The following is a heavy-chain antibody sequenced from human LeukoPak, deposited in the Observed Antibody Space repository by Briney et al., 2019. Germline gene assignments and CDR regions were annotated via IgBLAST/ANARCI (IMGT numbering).Heavy chain of an antibody. D-gene: IGHD2-2*01. CDR1: GYTFTGYY. CDR3: ARVYCSSTSCYGNWFDP. V-gene: IGHV1-2*02. J-gene: IGHJ5*02. CDR2: INPNSGGT. Sequence: ASVKVSCKASGYTFTGYYMHWVRQAPGQGLEWMGWINPNSGGTNYAQKFQGRVTMTRDTSISTAYMELSRLRSDDTAVYYCARVYCSSTSCYGNWFDPWGQGTLVTVSS.